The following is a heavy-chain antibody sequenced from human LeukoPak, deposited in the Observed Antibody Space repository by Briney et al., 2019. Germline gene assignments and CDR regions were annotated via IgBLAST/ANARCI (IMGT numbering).Heavy chain of an antibody. CDR3: ARYNSLNRDFTTLDF. V-gene: IGHV4-59*01. CDR2: IYYTGTT. Sequence: SETLSLTCSVSGGSINNYGGAWIRQPPGGGLEWLGFIYYTGTTLHNPSFKSRVTLSVDTSKNQFSLKLSSVTAADTAIYYCARYNSLNRDFTTLDFWGQGILVTVSS. CDR1: GGSINNYG. J-gene: IGHJ4*02. D-gene: IGHD3-9*01.